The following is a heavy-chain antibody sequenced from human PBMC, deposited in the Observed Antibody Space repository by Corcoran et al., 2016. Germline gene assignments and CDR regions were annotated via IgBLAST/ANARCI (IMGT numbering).Heavy chain of an antibody. CDR3: ARGVLRGYSTLDAVDI. J-gene: IGHJ3*02. Sequence: QVQLVQSGAEVKKPGSSVKVSCKASGGTFSSYAISWVRQAPGQGLEWIGGIIPIFGTANYAQKFQGRVTITADESTSTAYMELSSLRSEDTAVYYCARGVLRGYSTLDAVDIWGQGTMVTVSS. CDR2: IIPIFGTA. CDR1: GGTFSSYA. V-gene: IGHV1-69*01. D-gene: IGHD2-15*01.